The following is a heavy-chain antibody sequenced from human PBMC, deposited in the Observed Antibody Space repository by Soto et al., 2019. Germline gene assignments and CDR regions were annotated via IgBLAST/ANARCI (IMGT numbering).Heavy chain of an antibody. D-gene: IGHD3-10*01. J-gene: IGHJ5*02. CDR2: IIPIFGTA. CDR3: ASWPYYGSGSVGAGGFAP. V-gene: IGHV1-69*01. CDR1: GGTFSSYA. Sequence: QVQLVQSGAEVKKPGSSVKVSCKASGGTFSSYAISWVRQAPGQGLEWMGGIIPIFGTANYAQKFQGRVTITADESTSTAYMELSSLRSEDTAVYYCASWPYYGSGSVGAGGFAPWGQGTLVTVSS.